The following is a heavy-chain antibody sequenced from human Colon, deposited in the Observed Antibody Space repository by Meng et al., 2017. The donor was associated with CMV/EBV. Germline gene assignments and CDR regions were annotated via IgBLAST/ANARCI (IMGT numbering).Heavy chain of an antibody. D-gene: IGHD2-2*01. Sequence: ASVKVSCKASGYTFTGYIIHWIRQAPGLGLEWVGWINPISGATDSAQNFQGRFTITRDTSITTVYMELSRLGSDDTAVYYCARDKGCTTNCDASFYGMDVWGQGTTVTVSS. CDR3: ARDKGCTTNCDASFYGMDV. J-gene: IGHJ6*02. V-gene: IGHV1-2*02. CDR1: GYTFTGYI. CDR2: INPISGAT.